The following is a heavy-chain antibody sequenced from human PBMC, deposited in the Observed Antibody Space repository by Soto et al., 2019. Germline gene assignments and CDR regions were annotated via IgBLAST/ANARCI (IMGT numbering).Heavy chain of an antibody. CDR2: INPSGGST. V-gene: IGHV1-46*01. CDR1: GYTFTSCY. D-gene: IGHD2-15*01. J-gene: IGHJ4*02. Sequence: AAVKVSCKASGYTFTSCYMHWVRQAPGQGLEWMGIINPSGGSTSYAQKFQGRVTMTRDTSTSTVYMELSSLRSEDTAVYYCARTLGYCSGGSCYSGAIDYWGQGTLVTV. CDR3: ARTLGYCSGGSCYSGAIDY.